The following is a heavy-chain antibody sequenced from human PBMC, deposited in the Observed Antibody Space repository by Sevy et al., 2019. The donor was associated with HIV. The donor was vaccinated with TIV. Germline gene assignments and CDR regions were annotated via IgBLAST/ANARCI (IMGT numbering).Heavy chain of an antibody. CDR2: MNPNSGNT. CDR1: GYTFTSYD. Sequence: ASVKVSCKASGYTFTSYDINWVRQATGQGLEWMGWMNPNSGNTGYAQKFQGRVTMTRNTSISTAYMELGSLGSEDTAVYYCAQVRFNCSSTSCFPADYFDYWGQGTLVTVSS. D-gene: IGHD2-2*01. J-gene: IGHJ4*02. V-gene: IGHV1-8*01. CDR3: AQVRFNCSSTSCFPADYFDY.